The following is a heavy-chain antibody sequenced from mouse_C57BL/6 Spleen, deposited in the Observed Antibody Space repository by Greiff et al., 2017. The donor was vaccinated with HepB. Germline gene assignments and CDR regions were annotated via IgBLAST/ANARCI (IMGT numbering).Heavy chain of an antibody. CDR1: GYTFTSYW. CDR3: ARREDYEASYAMDY. CDR2: IHPNSGST. D-gene: IGHD2-4*01. Sequence: VQLQQPGAELVKPGASVKLSCKASGYTFTSYWMHWVKQRPGQGLEWIGMIHPNSGSTNYNEKFKSKATLTVDKSSSTAYMQLSSLTSEDSAVYYCARREDYEASYAMDYWGQGTSVTVSS. V-gene: IGHV1-64*01. J-gene: IGHJ4*01.